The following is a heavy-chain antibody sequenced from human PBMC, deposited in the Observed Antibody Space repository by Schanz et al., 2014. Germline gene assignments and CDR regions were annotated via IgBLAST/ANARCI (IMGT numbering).Heavy chain of an antibody. V-gene: IGHV3-30*18. CDR2: ISYHGSER. D-gene: IGHD3-22*01. Sequence: QVQLVESGGGVVRPGRSLRLSCAASGFTFSNYGMHWVRQAPGKGLEWVAVISYHGSERYYADSVKGRFTISRDNSKNTLYLQMNSLRTEDTAVYFCAKSYDTSGYSGFDYWGQGTLVTVSS. J-gene: IGHJ4*02. CDR1: GFTFSNYG. CDR3: AKSYDTSGYSGFDY.